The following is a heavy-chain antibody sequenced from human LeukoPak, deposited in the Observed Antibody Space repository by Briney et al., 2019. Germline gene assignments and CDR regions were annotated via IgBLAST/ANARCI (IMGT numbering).Heavy chain of an antibody. CDR2: ISGSGGST. D-gene: IGHD3-16*02. Sequence: GGSLRLSRAASGFTFSSYAMSWVRQAPGKGLEWVSAISGSGGSTYYADSVKGRFTISRDNSKNTLYLQMNSLRAEDTAVYYCATARITFGGVIVSQYWGQGTLVTVSS. CDR3: ATARITFGGVIVSQY. CDR1: GFTFSSYA. V-gene: IGHV3-23*01. J-gene: IGHJ4*02.